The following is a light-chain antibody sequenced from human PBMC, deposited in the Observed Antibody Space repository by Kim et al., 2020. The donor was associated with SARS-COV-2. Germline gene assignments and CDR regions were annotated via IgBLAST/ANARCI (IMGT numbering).Light chain of an antibody. V-gene: IGLV3-1*01. J-gene: IGLJ2*01. Sequence: VSPGQTASITCSGDKLGDKYACWYQQKPGQSPVLVIYQDSKRPSGITERFSGSNSGNTATLTISGTQAMDEADYYCQAWDSSIHVVFGGGTKLTVL. CDR2: QDS. CDR3: QAWDSSIHVV. CDR1: KLGDKY.